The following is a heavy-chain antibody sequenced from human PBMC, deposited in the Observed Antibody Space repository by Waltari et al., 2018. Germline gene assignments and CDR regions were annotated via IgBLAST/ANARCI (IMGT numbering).Heavy chain of an antibody. CDR2: ISAYNGNT. J-gene: IGHJ4*02. CDR3: ARPNYYDSSGYHNALGY. V-gene: IGHV1-18*01. Sequence: QVQLVQSGAEVKKPGASVKVSCTASGYTFTSYGIRWVRQAPGQGLEWMGWISAYNGNTNYAQKLQGRVTMTTDTSTSTAYMELRSLRSDDTAVYYCARPNYYDSSGYHNALGYWGQGTLVTVSS. CDR1: GYTFTSYG. D-gene: IGHD3-22*01.